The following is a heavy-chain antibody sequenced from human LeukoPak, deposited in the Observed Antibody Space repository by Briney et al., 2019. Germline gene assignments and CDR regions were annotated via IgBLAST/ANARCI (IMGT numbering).Heavy chain of an antibody. J-gene: IGHJ5*02. CDR1: GYTFTGYY. D-gene: IGHD6-13*01. Sequence: GASVKVSCKASGYTFTGYYMHWVRQAPGQGLEWMGWINPNSGDTNYAQKFQVRVTMTRDTSISTAYMELSRLRSDDTAVYYCARDPSMIGIAAAGIGGWFDPWGQGTLVTVSS. CDR3: ARDPSMIGIAAAGIGGWFDP. V-gene: IGHV1-2*02. CDR2: INPNSGDT.